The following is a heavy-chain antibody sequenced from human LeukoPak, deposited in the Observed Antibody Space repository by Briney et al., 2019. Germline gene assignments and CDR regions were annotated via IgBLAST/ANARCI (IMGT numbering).Heavy chain of an antibody. D-gene: IGHD3-9*01. CDR1: GGSISSYY. V-gene: IGHV4-59*01. J-gene: IGHJ4*02. CDR2: IYYSGST. CDR3: ARPHYDILTGYPDYFDY. Sequence: SETLSLTCTVSGGSISSYYWSWIRQPPGKGLEWIGYIYYSGSTNYNPSLKSRVTISVDTSKNQSSLKLSSVTAADTAVYYCARPHYDILTGYPDYFDYWGQGTLVTVSS.